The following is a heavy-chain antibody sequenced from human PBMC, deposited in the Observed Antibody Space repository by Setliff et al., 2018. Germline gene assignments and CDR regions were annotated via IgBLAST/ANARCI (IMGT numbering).Heavy chain of an antibody. V-gene: IGHV4-30-4*08. CDR3: ARGVWFRELLQAFYI. Sequence: PSETLSLTCTVSGGSIRSGDYYWSWIRQPPGKGLEWIGYIYYSGSTYYNPSLKSRVTISVDTCKNKFSLKLSSVTAADTAVYYCARGVWFRELLQAFYIWGQGTMVTV. CDR1: GGSIRSGDYY. J-gene: IGHJ3*02. CDR2: IYYSGST. D-gene: IGHD3-10*01.